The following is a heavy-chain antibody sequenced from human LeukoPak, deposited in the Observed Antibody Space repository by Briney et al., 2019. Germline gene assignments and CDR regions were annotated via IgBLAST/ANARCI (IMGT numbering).Heavy chain of an antibody. V-gene: IGHV1-24*01. CDR1: GYTLTELS. CDR2: FDPEDGET. CDR3: ARTATVTTYYYYGMDV. Sequence: ASVKVSCTVSGYTLTELSMHWVRQAPGKGLEWMGGFDPEDGETIYAQKFQGRVTMTEDTSTDTAYMELSSLRSEDTAVYYCARTATVTTYYYYGMDVWGQGTTVTVSS. J-gene: IGHJ6*02. D-gene: IGHD4-11*01.